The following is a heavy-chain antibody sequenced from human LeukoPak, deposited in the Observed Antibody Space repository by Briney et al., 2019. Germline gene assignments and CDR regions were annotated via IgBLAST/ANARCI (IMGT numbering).Heavy chain of an antibody. Sequence: GGSLRLSCAASGFTFDDYGMSWVRQAPGKGLEWVSAISGSGGSTYYADSVKGRFTISRDNSKNTLYLQMNSLRAEDTAVYYCAKSPTYYYDSSGYNYFDYWGQGTLVTVSS. CDR3: AKSPTYYYDSSGYNYFDY. CDR1: GFTFDDYG. CDR2: ISGSGGST. D-gene: IGHD3-22*01. V-gene: IGHV3-23*01. J-gene: IGHJ4*02.